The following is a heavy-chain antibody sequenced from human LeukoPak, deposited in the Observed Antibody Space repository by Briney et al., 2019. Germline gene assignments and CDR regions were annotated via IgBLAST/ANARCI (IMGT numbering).Heavy chain of an antibody. J-gene: IGHJ4*02. CDR3: AHRRGSSGWSQGYFDY. D-gene: IGHD6-19*01. V-gene: IGHV2-5*02. CDR1: GFSLSTSGVG. CDR2: IYGDDDK. Sequence: SGPTPVXPTQTLMLTCTFSGFSLSTSGVGVGWIRQPPGKALEWLALIYGDDDKRYSPSLKSRLTITKDTSKNQVVLTMTNMDPVDTATYYCAHRRGSSGWSQGYFDYWGQGTLVTVSS.